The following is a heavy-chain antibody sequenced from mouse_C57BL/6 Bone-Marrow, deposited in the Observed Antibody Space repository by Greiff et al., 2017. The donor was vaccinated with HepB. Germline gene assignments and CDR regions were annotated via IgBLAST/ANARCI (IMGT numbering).Heavy chain of an antibody. J-gene: IGHJ3*01. CDR1: GYTFTSYG. D-gene: IGHD2-2*01. CDR3: ARGYAFAY. CDR2: IYPRSGNT. V-gene: IGHV1-81*01. Sequence: QVHVKQSGAELARPGASVKLSCKASGYTFTSYGISWVKQRTGQGLEWIGEIYPRSGNTYYNEKFKGKATLTADKSSSTAYMELRSLTSEDSAVYFCARGYAFAYWGQGTLVTVSA.